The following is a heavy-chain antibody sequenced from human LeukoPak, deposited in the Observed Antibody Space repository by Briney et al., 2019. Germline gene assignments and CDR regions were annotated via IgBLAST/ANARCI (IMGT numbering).Heavy chain of an antibody. J-gene: IGHJ6*02. CDR1: GFTFSSYA. CDR3: GRSGVRYFDWLLRIGGGFDYYYGMDV. CDR2: INSDGSST. D-gene: IGHD3-9*01. V-gene: IGHV3-74*01. Sequence: GGSLRLSCAASGFTFSSYAIYWVRQAPGKGLVLVSRINSDGSSTSYADSVKGRFTISRDNAKNTLYLQMNSLRAEDTAVYYCGRSGVRYFDWLLRIGGGFDYYYGMDVWGQGTTVTVSS.